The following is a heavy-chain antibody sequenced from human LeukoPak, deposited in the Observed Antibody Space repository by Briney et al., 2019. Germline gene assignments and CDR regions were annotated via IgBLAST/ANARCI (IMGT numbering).Heavy chain of an antibody. CDR1: GFTFSRYP. J-gene: IGHJ5*02. Sequence: GGSLRLSCAASGFTFSRYPMHWVRQAPGKGLEWVAVVYYDGNKKYHADSVKGRFTISRDNSKHTLYLQMNSLRGDDTAVYYCARAKGTGSYAFWLDPWGQGTLVTVSS. D-gene: IGHD3/OR15-3a*01. CDR2: VYYDGNKK. CDR3: ARAKGTGSYAFWLDP. V-gene: IGHV3-30*04.